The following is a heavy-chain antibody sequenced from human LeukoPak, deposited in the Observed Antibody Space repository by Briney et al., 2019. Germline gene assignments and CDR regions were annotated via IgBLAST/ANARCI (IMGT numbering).Heavy chain of an antibody. D-gene: IGHD6-19*01. CDR1: GYTFTGYY. CDR2: INPNSGGT. J-gene: IGHJ6*03. Sequence: ASVKVSCKASGYTFTGYYMHWVRQAPGQGLEWTGWINPNSGGTNYAQKFQGRVTMTRDTSISTAYMELSRLRSDDTAVYYCARDGAVAGTGYYYYYMDVWGKGTTVTVSS. CDR3: ARDGAVAGTGYYYYYMDV. V-gene: IGHV1-2*02.